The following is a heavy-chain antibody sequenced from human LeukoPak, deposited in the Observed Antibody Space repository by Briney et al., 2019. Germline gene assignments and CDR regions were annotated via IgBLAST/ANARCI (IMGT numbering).Heavy chain of an antibody. CDR1: GGSISSSSYY. CDR2: INHSGST. V-gene: IGHV4-39*07. CDR3: ARGRGRRGATSYVYYFDY. D-gene: IGHD1-26*01. Sequence: PSETLSLTCTVSGGSISSSSYYWGWIRQPPGKGLEWIGGINHSGSTNYNPSLKSRVTISVDTSKNQFSLKLNSVTAADTAVYYCARGRGRRGATSYVYYFDYWGQGTLVTVSS. J-gene: IGHJ4*02.